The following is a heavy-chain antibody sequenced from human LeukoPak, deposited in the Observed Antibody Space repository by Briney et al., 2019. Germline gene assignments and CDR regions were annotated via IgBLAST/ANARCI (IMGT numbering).Heavy chain of an antibody. CDR2: IKQDGSEK. J-gene: IGHJ3*02. CDR3: ARDLLTFGGQAYCGGDCYLVDAFDI. CDR1: GFTFSSYW. D-gene: IGHD2-21*02. V-gene: IGHV3-7*01. Sequence: GGSLRLSCAASGFTFSSYWMSWVRQAPGKGLEWVANIKQDGSEKYYVDSVKGRFTISRDNAKNSLYLQMNSLRAEDTAVYYCARDLLTFGGQAYCGGDCYLVDAFDIWGQGTMVTVSS.